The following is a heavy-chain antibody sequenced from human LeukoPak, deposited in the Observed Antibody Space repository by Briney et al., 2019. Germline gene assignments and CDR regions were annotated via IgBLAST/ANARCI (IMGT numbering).Heavy chain of an antibody. V-gene: IGHV4-59*08. D-gene: IGHD2-15*01. J-gene: IGHJ4*02. CDR3: ARLFGSYHRDY. CDR2: IYYSGST. CDR1: GGSISSYY. Sequence: SETLSLTCTVSGGSISSYYWSWIRQPPGKGLEWIGYIYYSGSTNYNPSLKSRVTISVDTSKNQFSLKLSSVTAADTAVYYCARLFGSYHRDYWGQGTLVTVSS.